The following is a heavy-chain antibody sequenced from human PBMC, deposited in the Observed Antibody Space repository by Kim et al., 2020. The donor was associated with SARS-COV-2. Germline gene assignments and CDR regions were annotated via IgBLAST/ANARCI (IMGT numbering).Heavy chain of an antibody. CDR3: ARRSAGAGWFDP. Sequence: NPTPSLKSRVNISVDTSKTQVSLKLSSVTAADTAVYYCARRSAGAGWFDPWGQGTLVTVSS. V-gene: IGHV4-59*08. J-gene: IGHJ5*02. D-gene: IGHD3-10*01.